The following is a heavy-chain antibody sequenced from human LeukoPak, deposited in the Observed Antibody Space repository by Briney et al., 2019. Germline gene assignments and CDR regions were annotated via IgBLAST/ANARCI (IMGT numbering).Heavy chain of an antibody. J-gene: IGHJ4*02. CDR1: RFTFSSYD. CDR3: ARANTPFADY. CDR2: ISYDGSNK. D-gene: IGHD2-2*02. Sequence: GRSLRLSCAASRFTFSSYDMHWARQAPGKGLEWVAVISYDGSNKYYADSVKGRFAISRDNSKNTVYLQMNSLRVEDSAVYYCARANTPFADYWGQGTLVTVSS. V-gene: IGHV3-30*09.